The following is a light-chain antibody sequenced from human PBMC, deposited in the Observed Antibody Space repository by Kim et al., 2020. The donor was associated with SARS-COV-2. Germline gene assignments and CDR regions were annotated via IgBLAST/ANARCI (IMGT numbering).Light chain of an antibody. CDR1: SLRSYY. Sequence: VAWGQTVRLTCQGDSLRSYYATWYRQKPGQAPIVVIYGKNNRPSGIPDRFAGSSSGNTASLTITGTQAGDETDYYCNSRDSNDNVVFGGGTKLTVL. CDR2: GKN. CDR3: NSRDSNDNVV. V-gene: IGLV3-19*01. J-gene: IGLJ2*01.